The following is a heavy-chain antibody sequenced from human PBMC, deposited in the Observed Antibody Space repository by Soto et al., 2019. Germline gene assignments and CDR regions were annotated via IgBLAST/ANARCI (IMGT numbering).Heavy chain of an antibody. V-gene: IGHV3-33*01. Sequence: VQLVESGGGVVQPGRSLRLSCAASGFTFSSYGMHWVRQAPGTGLEGVAVIWYDGSNKYYADCVKGQFTISRDNSKNTRYLQMNSLRAEDTAVYYCARGGGYGDYGDYWGQGTLVTVSS. CDR1: GFTFSSYG. D-gene: IGHD4-17*01. CDR3: ARGGGYGDYGDY. J-gene: IGHJ4*02. CDR2: IWYDGSNK.